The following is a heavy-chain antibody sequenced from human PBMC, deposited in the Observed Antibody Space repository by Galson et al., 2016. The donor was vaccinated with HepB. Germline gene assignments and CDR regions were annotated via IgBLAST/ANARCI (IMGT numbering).Heavy chain of an antibody. J-gene: IGHJ4*02. D-gene: IGHD2-2*01. CDR2: TYYRSKWYN. Sequence: CAISGDSVSSNSAGWNWIRQSPSRGLEWLGRTYYRSKWYNDYAISVRSRLTINPDTSKNQFSLHLKSVTPEDTAVYYCAKEGDALMPTSLMDWGQGTLVTVSS. CDR1: GDSVSSNSAG. V-gene: IGHV6-1*01. CDR3: AKEGDALMPTSLMD.